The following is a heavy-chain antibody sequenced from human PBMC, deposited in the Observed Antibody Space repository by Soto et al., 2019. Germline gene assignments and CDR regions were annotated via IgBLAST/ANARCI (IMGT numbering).Heavy chain of an antibody. V-gene: IGHV3-30*04. CDR1: GFSFSISP. CDR3: AKEVRANLDDYGDYDWFDP. CDR2: ISYDGGNT. J-gene: IGHJ5*02. Sequence: QVQLVESGGGVVQPGRSLRLSCAASGFSFSISPMHWVRQAPGKGPEWVALISYDGGNTEYADSVKGRFTVSRDNSKNTLYLQMNGLRAEDTAFYYCAKEVRANLDDYGDYDWFDPWGQGTLVIVSS. D-gene: IGHD4-17*01.